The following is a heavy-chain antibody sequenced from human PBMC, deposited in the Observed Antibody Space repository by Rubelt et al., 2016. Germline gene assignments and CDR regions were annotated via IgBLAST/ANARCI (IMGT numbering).Heavy chain of an antibody. D-gene: IGHD3-22*01. CDR3: ARGPVVMRAFDI. Sequence: QVQLQQWGAGLLKPSETLSLTCAVYGGSFSGYYWSWIRQPPGKGLEWIGEINHSGSTNYNPSLKSRVTISVDTSKNQFSRKLGSVTAADTAVYYCARGPVVMRAFDIWGQGTMVTVSS. CDR2: INHSGST. V-gene: IGHV4-34*01. J-gene: IGHJ3*02. CDR1: GGSFSGYY.